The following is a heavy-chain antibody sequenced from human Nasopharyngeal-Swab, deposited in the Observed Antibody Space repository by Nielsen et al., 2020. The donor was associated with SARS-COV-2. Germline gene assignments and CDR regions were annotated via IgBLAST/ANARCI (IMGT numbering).Heavy chain of an antibody. CDR2: ISWKSESI. CDR3: AKDGGSVIYGYDAFDI. D-gene: IGHD3-16*01. J-gene: IGHJ3*02. V-gene: IGHV3-9*01. Sequence: GGSLRLSCAASGFTFEHFGMHWVRQPPGKGLEWVAGISWKSESIGYVDSVRGRFSVSRDNANKSLYLEMNSLRPDDTALYYCAKDGGSVIYGYDAFDIWGLGTMVTVSS. CDR1: GFTFEHFG.